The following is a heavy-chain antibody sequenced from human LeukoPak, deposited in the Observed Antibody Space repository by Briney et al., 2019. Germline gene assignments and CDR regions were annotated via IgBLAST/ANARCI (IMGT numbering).Heavy chain of an antibody. J-gene: IGHJ4*02. V-gene: IGHV1-2*02. CDR2: INPNSGGT. CDR3: ARGDDYGDYGSFDY. Sequence: ASVKVSCKASGYTFTGYYMHWVRQAPGQGLEWMGWINPNSGGTNYAQKFQGRVTMTRDTSISTAYMELSRLRSDDTAVYYCARGDDYGDYGSFDYWGQGTLVTVSS. D-gene: IGHD4-17*01. CDR1: GYTFTGYY.